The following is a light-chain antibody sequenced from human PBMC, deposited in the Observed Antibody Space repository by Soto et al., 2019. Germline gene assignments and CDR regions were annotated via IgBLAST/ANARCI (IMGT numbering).Light chain of an antibody. V-gene: IGLV1-44*01. CDR2: SNN. J-gene: IGLJ2*01. Sequence: QSVLTQPPSASGTPGQRVTISCSGSSSNIGSNTVNWYQQLPGTAPKLLIYSNNQRPSGVPDRFSGSKSRTSASLAISGLQSEDEADYYCAAWDDSLNGVVFGGGATVTVL. CDR1: SSNIGSNT. CDR3: AAWDDSLNGVV.